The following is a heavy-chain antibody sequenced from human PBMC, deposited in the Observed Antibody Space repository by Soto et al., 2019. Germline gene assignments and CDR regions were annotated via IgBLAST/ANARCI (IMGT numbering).Heavy chain of an antibody. V-gene: IGHV3-23*01. CDR2: ISGSGGST. CDR3: AKDAGYYDSSGYYFFIDY. Sequence: LRLSCAASGFTFSSYAMSWVRQAPGKGLEWVSAISGSGGSTYYADSVKGRFTISRDNSKNTLYLQMNSLRAEDTAVYYCAKDAGYYDSSGYYFFIDYWGQGTLVTVSS. D-gene: IGHD3-22*01. J-gene: IGHJ4*02. CDR1: GFTFSSYA.